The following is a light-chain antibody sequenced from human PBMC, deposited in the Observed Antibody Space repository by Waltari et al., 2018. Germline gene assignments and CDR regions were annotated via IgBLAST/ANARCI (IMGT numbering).Light chain of an antibody. CDR1: QGISNW. CDR2: RAS. Sequence: IQMTQSPSSLSASVGDRVTMTCRASQGISNWLAWYQQKPGKAPKLLIYRASNLETGVPSRFSGSGSGTDFTLTISSLQPEDIATYYCQQHDNSPFTFGPGTKLDIK. J-gene: IGKJ3*01. CDR3: QQHDNSPFT. V-gene: IGKV1-33*01.